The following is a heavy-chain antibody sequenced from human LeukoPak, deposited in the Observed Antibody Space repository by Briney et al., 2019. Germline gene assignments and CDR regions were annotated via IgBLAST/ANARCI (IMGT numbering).Heavy chain of an antibody. V-gene: IGHV5-10-1*01. J-gene: IGHJ3*02. CDR1: GYSFTSYG. Sequence: GEALMISCKGSGYSFTSYGISWVRQMPGKGREWMGRIDPSDSYTNYSPYFKGHVTISADKSISNAYLQWSSLKASDTAMYYCARYEAAAGDDAFDIWGQGTMVTVSS. CDR3: ARYEAAAGDDAFDI. D-gene: IGHD6-13*01. CDR2: IDPSDSYT.